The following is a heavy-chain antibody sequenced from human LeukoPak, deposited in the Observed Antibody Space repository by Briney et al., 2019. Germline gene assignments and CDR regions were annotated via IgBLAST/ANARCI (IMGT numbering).Heavy chain of an antibody. D-gene: IGHD6-13*01. CDR2: INSDGSST. Sequence: GGSLRLSCAASGFTFSSYWMHWVRQAPGKGLVWVSRINSDGSSTSYADSVKGRFTISRDNAKNTLYLQMNSLRAEDTAVYYCARALGSSSWYVHYFDYWGQGTLVTVSS. J-gene: IGHJ4*02. V-gene: IGHV3-74*01. CDR1: GFTFSSYW. CDR3: ARALGSSSWYVHYFDY.